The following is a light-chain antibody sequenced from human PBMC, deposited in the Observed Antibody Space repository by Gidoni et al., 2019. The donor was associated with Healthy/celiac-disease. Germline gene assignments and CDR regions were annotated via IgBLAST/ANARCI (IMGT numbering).Light chain of an antibody. CDR2: FGC. CDR1: QSLLHSNGYNF. CDR3: MQALQTPMIT. J-gene: IGKJ5*01. V-gene: IGKV2-28*01. Sequence: DIVLTQSPLSLPVTPGEPASISCRSSQSLLHSNGYNFLDWYLQKPGQSPQLLIYFGCNRAAGVPDRFSGSGSGTDFTLKISRVEAEDVGVYYCMQALQTPMITFGQGTRLEIK.